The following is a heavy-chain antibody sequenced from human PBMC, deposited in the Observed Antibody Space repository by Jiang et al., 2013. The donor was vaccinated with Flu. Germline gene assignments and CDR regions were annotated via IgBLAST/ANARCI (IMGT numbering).Heavy chain of an antibody. J-gene: IGHJ3*02. CDR2: INPSGGST. CDR3: ARERNWNDVGAFDI. D-gene: IGHD1-20*01. V-gene: IGHV1-46*01. Sequence: GQGLEWMGIINPSGGSTSYAQKFQGRVTMTRDTSTSTVYMELSSLRSEDTAVYYCARERNWNDVGAFDIWGQGTMVTVSS.